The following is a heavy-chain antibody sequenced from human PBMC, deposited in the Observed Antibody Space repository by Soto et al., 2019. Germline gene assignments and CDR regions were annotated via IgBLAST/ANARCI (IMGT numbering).Heavy chain of an antibody. CDR3: ARHTLRGTPGAKTFDI. D-gene: IGHD3-16*01. CDR1: GGSISSRSYY. V-gene: IGHV4-39*01. J-gene: IGHJ3*02. Sequence: QLQLQESGPGLVKPSETLSLTCTVSGGSISSRSYYWGWIRQPPGKGLEWIGSIYDSGSTYYNSSLKSRVTISVDTSKNQFSLKLSSVTAADTAVYYCARHTLRGTPGAKTFDIWGQGTMVTVSS. CDR2: IYDSGST.